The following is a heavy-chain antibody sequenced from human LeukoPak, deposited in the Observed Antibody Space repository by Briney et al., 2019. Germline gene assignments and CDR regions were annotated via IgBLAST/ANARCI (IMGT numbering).Heavy chain of an antibody. Sequence: ASVKVSCTASGYTFTSYYIHWVRQAPGQGLEWMGIVNPSGGSTTYAQKFQGRVTMTRDTSTSTVYMELSSLRSEDTAMYYCASTLRSYYFFDYWGQGTLVTVSS. D-gene: IGHD4-17*01. V-gene: IGHV1-46*01. CDR3: ASTLRSYYFFDY. J-gene: IGHJ4*02. CDR2: VNPSGGST. CDR1: GYTFTSYY.